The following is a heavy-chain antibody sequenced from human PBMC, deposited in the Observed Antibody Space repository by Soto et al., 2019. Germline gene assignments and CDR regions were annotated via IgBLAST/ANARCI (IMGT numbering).Heavy chain of an antibody. Sequence: GGSLKLSCAASGFTFSSYAMHWVRQAPGKGLKYVSAISSNGGSTYYANSVKGRFTISRDNSKNTLYLQMGSLRAEDMAVYYCARDQSRLRYFDWSLDYWGQGTLVTVSS. V-gene: IGHV3-64*01. CDR3: ARDQSRLRYFDWSLDY. CDR1: GFTFSSYA. J-gene: IGHJ4*02. CDR2: ISSNGGST. D-gene: IGHD3-9*01.